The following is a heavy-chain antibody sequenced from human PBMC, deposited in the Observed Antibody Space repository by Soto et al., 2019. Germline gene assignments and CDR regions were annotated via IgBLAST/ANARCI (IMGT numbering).Heavy chain of an antibody. V-gene: IGHV1-46*03. CDR1: GYTFTSFY. Sequence: QVQLVQSGAEVKKPGASVKISCKASGYTFTSFYMNWVRQAPGQGLEWMGMINPSGGSTSYTQKFXGXAXMPXDTSTNTIYLELSSLSSDDTAVYYCARSRYYGSGAYTPDDNWGQGTLVIVSS. D-gene: IGHD3-10*01. J-gene: IGHJ4*02. CDR3: ARSRYYGSGAYTPDDN. CDR2: INPSGGST.